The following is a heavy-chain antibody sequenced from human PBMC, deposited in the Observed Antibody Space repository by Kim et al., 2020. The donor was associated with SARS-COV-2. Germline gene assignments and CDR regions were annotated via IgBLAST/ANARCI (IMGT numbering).Heavy chain of an antibody. J-gene: IGHJ4*02. V-gene: IGHV6-1*01. CDR3: VMFRPNLVPVDY. D-gene: IGHD6-6*01. Sequence: SQTLSLTCAISGDSVSSNSAAWNWIRQSPSRGLEWLGRTYYRSKWYIDYAVSVKSRITINPDTSKNQFSLQLNSVTPEDTAVYYCVMFRPNLVPVDYWGQGTLVTVSS. CDR2: TYYRSKWYI. CDR1: GDSVSSNSAA.